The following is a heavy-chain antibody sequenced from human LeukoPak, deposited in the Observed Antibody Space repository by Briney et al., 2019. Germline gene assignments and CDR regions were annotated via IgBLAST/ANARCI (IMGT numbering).Heavy chain of an antibody. V-gene: IGHV4-34*01. Sequence: SETLSLTCAVYGGSFSGYYWSSIRQPPGKGLEWIGEINHSGSTNYNPSLKSRVTISVDTSKNQFSLKLSSVTAADTAVYYCARVKARDLQYSGSWCDYWGQGTLVTVSS. D-gene: IGHD6-13*01. CDR3: ARVKARDLQYSGSWCDY. CDR2: INHSGST. J-gene: IGHJ4*02. CDR1: GGSFSGYY.